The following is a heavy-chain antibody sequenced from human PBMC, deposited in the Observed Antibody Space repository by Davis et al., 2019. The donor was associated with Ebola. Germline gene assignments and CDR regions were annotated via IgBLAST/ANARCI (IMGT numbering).Heavy chain of an antibody. V-gene: IGHV3-30-3*01. J-gene: IGHJ6*02. D-gene: IGHD1-14*01. CDR1: GFTFSSYA. CDR3: ARATGHYYYYGMDV. CDR2: ISYDGSNK. Sequence: GESLKISCAASGFTFSSYAMHWVRQAPGKGLEWVAVISYDGSNKYYADSVKGRFTISRDNSKNTLYLQMNSLRAEDTAVYYCARATGHYYYYGMDVWGQGTTVTVSS.